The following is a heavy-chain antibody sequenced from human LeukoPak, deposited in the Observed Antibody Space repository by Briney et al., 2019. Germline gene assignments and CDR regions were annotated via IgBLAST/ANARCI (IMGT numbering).Heavy chain of an antibody. CDR3: AKGRRGRYVALYFDS. J-gene: IGHJ4*02. CDR2: ISWNSGSV. V-gene: IGHV3-9*01. D-gene: IGHD1-26*01. Sequence: GGSLRLSCAASGFTFDDYAMHWVRQAPGKGLEWVSGISWNSGSVGYADSVKGRFTISRDNAKNSLYLQMNSLRAEDTALYYCAKGRRGRYVALYFDSWGQGTLVTVSS. CDR1: GFTFDDYA.